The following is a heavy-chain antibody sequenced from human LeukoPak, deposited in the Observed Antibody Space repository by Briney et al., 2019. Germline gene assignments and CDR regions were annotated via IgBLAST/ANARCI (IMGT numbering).Heavy chain of an antibody. V-gene: IGHV5-10-1*01. CDR1: GYSFTSYW. J-gene: IGHJ6*02. D-gene: IGHD2-2*01. Sequence: PGESLRISCKGSGYSFTSYWISWVRQMPGKGLEWMGRIDPSDSYTNYSPSFQGHVTISADKSISTAYLQWSSLKASDTAMYYCARQKCSTSCYDYYYYYYGMDVWGQGTTVTVSS. CDR2: IDPSDSYT. CDR3: ARQKCSTSCYDYYYYYYGMDV.